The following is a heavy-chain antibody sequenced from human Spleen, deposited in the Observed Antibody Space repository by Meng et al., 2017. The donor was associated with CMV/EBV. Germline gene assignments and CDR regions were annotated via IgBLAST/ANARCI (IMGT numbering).Heavy chain of an antibody. CDR2: INPSGGTR. CDR1: GYTFTNYY. V-gene: IGHV1-46*01. D-gene: IGHD6-13*01. Sequence: ASVKVSCKASGYTFTNYYMHWVRQAPGQGLEWMGIINPSGGTRSYEQQFQGRVTMTRDTSTSTVYMELSSLRSEDTAVYYCARASRAAIPAAGAGGYWGQGTLVTVSS. J-gene: IGHJ4*02. CDR3: ARASRAAIPAAGAGGY.